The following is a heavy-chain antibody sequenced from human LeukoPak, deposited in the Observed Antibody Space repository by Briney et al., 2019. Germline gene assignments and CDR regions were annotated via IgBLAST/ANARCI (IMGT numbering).Heavy chain of an antibody. CDR1: GYTFTGYY. D-gene: IGHD6-13*01. V-gene: IGHV1-2*02. CDR2: INPNSGGT. CDR3: ARRFSSPDENWFDP. Sequence: GASVKVSCKASGYTFTGYYMHWVRQAPGQGLEWMGWINPNSGGTNYAQKFQGRVTMTRDTSISTAYMELSRLRSDDTAVYYCARRFSSPDENWFDPWGQGTLVTVSS. J-gene: IGHJ5*02.